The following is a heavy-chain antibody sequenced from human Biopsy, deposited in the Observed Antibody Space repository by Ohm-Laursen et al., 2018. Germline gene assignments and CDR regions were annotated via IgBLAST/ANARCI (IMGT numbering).Heavy chain of an antibody. CDR3: ARAPPLIRGVVESWFDP. CDR2: SSGSGNST. V-gene: IGHV3-23*01. CDR1: GFPFSNYA. J-gene: IGHJ5*02. D-gene: IGHD3-10*01. Sequence: SLRLSCAASGFPFSNYAMTWVRQAPGKGLEWVSCSSGSGNSTFYADSVKGRFAVSRDNSKNTLYLQMNSLRAEDTAVYYCARAPPLIRGVVESWFDPWGQGILVTVSS.